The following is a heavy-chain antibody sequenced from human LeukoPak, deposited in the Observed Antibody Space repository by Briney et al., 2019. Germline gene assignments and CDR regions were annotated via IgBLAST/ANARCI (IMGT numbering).Heavy chain of an antibody. V-gene: IGHV4-39*07. CDR2: IYYSGNT. J-gene: IGHJ5*02. CDR1: GGSISSSTYY. CDR3: ARDGVVAAVYNWFDP. Sequence: ASETLSLTCTVSGGSISSSTYYWGWIRQPPGKGLEWIGSIYYSGNTYYNPSLKSRVTISVDTSKNQFSLKLSSVTAADTAVYYCARDGVVAAVYNWFDPWGQGTLVTVSS. D-gene: IGHD2-15*01.